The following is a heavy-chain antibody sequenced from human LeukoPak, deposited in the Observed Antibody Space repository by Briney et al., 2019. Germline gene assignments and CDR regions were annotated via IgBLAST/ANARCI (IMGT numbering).Heavy chain of an antibody. V-gene: IGHV3-30*01. J-gene: IGHJ4*02. CDR3: ARKLAGHYFDY. CDR1: GFTFSSYA. CDR2: ISYDGSNK. D-gene: IGHD6-19*01. Sequence: PGRSLRLSCAASGFTFSSYAMHWVHQAPGKGLEWVAVISYDGSNKYYADSVKGRFTISRDNSKNTLYLQMNSLRAEDTAVYYCARKLAGHYFDYWGQGTLVTVSS.